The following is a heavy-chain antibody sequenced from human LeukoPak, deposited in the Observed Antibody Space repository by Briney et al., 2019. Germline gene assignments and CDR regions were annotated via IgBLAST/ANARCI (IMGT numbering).Heavy chain of an antibody. CDR2: ISGSGGSA. J-gene: IGHJ4*02. D-gene: IGHD2-2*01. Sequence: PGGSLRLPCAASGFTFSSYAMSWVRQAPGKGLEWVSAISGSGGSAFYADSVKGRFTISRDNSMNTLYLQMNSLRAEDTAVYYCAKTTDCSGSSCYAAGGYWGQGTLVSVSS. V-gene: IGHV3-23*01. CDR3: AKTTDCSGSSCYAAGGY. CDR1: GFTFSSYA.